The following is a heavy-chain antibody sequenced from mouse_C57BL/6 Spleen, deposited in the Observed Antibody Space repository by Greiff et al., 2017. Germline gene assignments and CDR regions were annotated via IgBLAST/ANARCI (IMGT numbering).Heavy chain of an antibody. Sequence: VQLQQSGAELVKPGASVKLSCTASGFNIKDYYMHWVKQRTEQGLEWIGRIDPEDGETKYAPKFQGKATITEDTSSNTAYLQLSSLTSEDTAVYYGAIGSNDLAWFAYWGQGTLVTVSA. J-gene: IGHJ3*01. D-gene: IGHD2-12*01. V-gene: IGHV14-2*01. CDR1: GFNIKDYY. CDR3: AIGSNDLAWFAY. CDR2: IDPEDGET.